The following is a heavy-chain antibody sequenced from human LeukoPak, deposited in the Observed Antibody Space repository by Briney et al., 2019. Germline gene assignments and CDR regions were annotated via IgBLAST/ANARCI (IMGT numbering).Heavy chain of an antibody. CDR1: GFTFSDFW. V-gene: IGHV3-33*08. CDR3: ARDRGDYAALQYYFDY. J-gene: IGHJ4*02. D-gene: IGHD4-17*01. CDR2: IWYDGSNK. Sequence: GGSLRLSCAASGFTFSDFWMTWVRQAPGRGLEWVAVIWYDGSNKYYADSVKGRFTISRDNSKNTLYLQMNSLRAEDTAVYYCARDRGDYAALQYYFDYWGQGTLVTVSS.